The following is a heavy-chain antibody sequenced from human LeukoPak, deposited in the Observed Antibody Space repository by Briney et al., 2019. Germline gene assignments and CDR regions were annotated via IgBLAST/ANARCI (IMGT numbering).Heavy chain of an antibody. J-gene: IGHJ5*02. D-gene: IGHD6-19*01. V-gene: IGHV3-23*01. Sequence: GGSLRLSCAASGFTFSSYAMSWVRQAPGKGLEWVSAISGSGGSTYYADSVKGRFTISRDNSKNTLYLQMNSLRAEDTAVYYCARTDSSGWYKWFDPWGQGTLVTVSS. CDR1: GFTFSSYA. CDR2: ISGSGGST. CDR3: ARTDSSGWYKWFDP.